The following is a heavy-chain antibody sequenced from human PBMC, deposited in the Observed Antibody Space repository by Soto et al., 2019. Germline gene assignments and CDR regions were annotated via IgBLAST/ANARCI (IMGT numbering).Heavy chain of an antibody. CDR2: ISSDGSNK. CDR3: AKGYSSSWLGYFDY. CDR1: GFTFSNYG. J-gene: IGHJ4*02. D-gene: IGHD6-13*01. Sequence: QVQLVESGGGVVQPGRSLRLSCAASGFTFSNYGIHWVRQAPGKGLEWVAVISSDGSNKYFADSVKGRFSISRDNSRNTLYRQMNSLRAEDSAVYYCAKGYSSSWLGYFDYWGQGALVTVSS. V-gene: IGHV3-30*18.